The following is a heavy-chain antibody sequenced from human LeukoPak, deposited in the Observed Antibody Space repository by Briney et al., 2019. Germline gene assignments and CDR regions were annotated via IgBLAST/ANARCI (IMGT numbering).Heavy chain of an antibody. V-gene: IGHV4-59*01. Sequence: SETLSLTCTVSGGSISSYYWSWIRQPPGKGLEWIGYIYYSGSTNYNPSLKSRVTISVDTSKNQFSLKLSSVTAADTAVYYCARGTAVAGRNDPWGQGTLVTVSS. J-gene: IGHJ5*02. CDR3: ARGTAVAGRNDP. CDR2: IYYSGST. D-gene: IGHD6-19*01. CDR1: GGSISSYY.